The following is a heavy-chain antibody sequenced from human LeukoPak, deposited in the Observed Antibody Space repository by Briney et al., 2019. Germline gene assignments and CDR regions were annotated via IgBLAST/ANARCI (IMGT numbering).Heavy chain of an antibody. J-gene: IGHJ6*03. Sequence: ASVKVSCKASGYTFTSYDINWVRQATGQGLEWMGWMNPNSGNTGYAQKFQGRVTMTRNTSMSTAYMELSSLRSEDTAVYYCARATYYYDFWSGYPGNYYMDVWGKGTTVTVSS. CDR3: ARATYYYDFWSGYPGNYYMDV. V-gene: IGHV1-8*01. CDR1: GYTFTSYD. D-gene: IGHD3-3*01. CDR2: MNPNSGNT.